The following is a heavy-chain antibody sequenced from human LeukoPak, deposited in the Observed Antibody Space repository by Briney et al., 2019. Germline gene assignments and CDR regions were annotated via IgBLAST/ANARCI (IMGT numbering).Heavy chain of an antibody. V-gene: IGHV4-61*05. Sequence: SETLSLTCTVSGGSISSSSYYWGWIRRPPGKGLEWLGCINYSGSTHYNPSLESRVTISVDTSNNQFSLKLSSVTAADTAVYYCARVRGLGVISPYFDYWGQGILVTVSS. CDR3: ARVRGLGVISPYFDY. CDR2: INYSGST. D-gene: IGHD3-16*02. J-gene: IGHJ4*02. CDR1: GGSISSSSYY.